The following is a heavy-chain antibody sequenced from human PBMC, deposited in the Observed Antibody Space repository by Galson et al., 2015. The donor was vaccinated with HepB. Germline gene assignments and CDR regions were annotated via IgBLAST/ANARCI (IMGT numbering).Heavy chain of an antibody. CDR2: INPYNGNT. J-gene: IGHJ4*02. D-gene: IGHD3-3*01. Sequence: SVKVSCKASGYSFTTYGISWVRQAPGQGLEWMGWINPYNGNTNYARKLQGRVIMTTDTSTSTAYMELRSLRSDDTAVFYCARCDSWGGGYWGQGTLVTVSS. CDR3: ARCDSWGGGY. CDR1: GYSFTTYG. V-gene: IGHV1-18*01.